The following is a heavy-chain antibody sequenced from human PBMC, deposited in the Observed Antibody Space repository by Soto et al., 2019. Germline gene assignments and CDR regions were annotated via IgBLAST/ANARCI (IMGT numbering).Heavy chain of an antibody. CDR2: SNSDGRST. V-gene: IGHV3-74*01. CDR3: ARETSSWSFDF. CDR1: GFTFRNYW. J-gene: IGHJ4*02. Sequence: MRLSCAASGFTFRNYWMHWVRQAPGKGLVWVSRSNSDGRSTDYAGSVKGRFTISRDNAKNTLYLQMNSLRAEDTAVYYCARETSSWSFDFWGQGALVTVSS. D-gene: IGHD6-13*01.